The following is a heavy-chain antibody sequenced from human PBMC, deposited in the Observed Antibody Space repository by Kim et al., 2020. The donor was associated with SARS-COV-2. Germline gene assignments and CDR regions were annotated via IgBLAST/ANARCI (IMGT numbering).Heavy chain of an antibody. J-gene: IGHJ6*02. CDR2: FNYYDDTT. V-gene: IGHV3-23*01. D-gene: IGHD3-3*01. CDR1: GFTSGTYA. CDR3: AKVFGFGSDKYGMDV. Sequence: GGSLRLSCAASGFTSGTYAINWVRQAPGKGLEWVSSFNYYDDTTYYADSVKGRVTISRDNSKNTVYLQMNSLRAEDTALYYYAKVFGFGSDKYGMDVWGQGTTVTVSS.